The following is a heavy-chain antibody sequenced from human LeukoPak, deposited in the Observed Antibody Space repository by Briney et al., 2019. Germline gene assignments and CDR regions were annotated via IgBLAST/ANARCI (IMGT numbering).Heavy chain of an antibody. CDR1: GGSISSYY. V-gene: IGHV4-59*01. D-gene: IGHD2/OR15-2a*01. CDR2: IYYSGST. J-gene: IGHJ4*02. Sequence: PSETLSLTCTVSGGSISSYYWSWIRQPPGKGLEWIGYIYYSGSTNYNPSLKSRVTISVDTSKNQFSLKLSSVTAADTAVYYCARDSPPQRNWGQGTLVTVSS. CDR3: ARDSPPQRN.